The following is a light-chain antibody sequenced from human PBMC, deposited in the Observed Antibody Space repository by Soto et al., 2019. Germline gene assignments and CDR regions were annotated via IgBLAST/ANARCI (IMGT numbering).Light chain of an antibody. CDR2: EVN. CDR3: KSYAGSNTVV. CDR1: SSDVGRYEY. Sequence: QSALTQPPSASGSPRQSVTISCTGSSSDVGRYEYVSWYQQHPDKAPKVMIYEVNKRPSGVPDRFSGSKSGNTASLTVSGLQAEDEADYYCKSYAGSNTVVFGGGTKLTVL. V-gene: IGLV2-8*01. J-gene: IGLJ2*01.